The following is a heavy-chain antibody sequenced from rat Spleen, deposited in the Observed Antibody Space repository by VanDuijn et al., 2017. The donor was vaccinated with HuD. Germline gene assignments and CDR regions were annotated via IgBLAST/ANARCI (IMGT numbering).Heavy chain of an antibody. J-gene: IGHJ3*01. CDR3: ARHGGLRNWFAY. D-gene: IGHD1-11*01. V-gene: IGHV5-7*01. CDR2: ITYDGSGT. Sequence: EVQVVESGGGLVQPGRSLKLSCAASGFTFSDYNMAWVRQAPKKGLEWVTAITYDGSGTYYRDSVKGRFTISRDDAQSTLYLQMDSLRSEDTATYYCARHGGLRNWFAYWGQGTLVTVSS. CDR1: GFTFSDYN.